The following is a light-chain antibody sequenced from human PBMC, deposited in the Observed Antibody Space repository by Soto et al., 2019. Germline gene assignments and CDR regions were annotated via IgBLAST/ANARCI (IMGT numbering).Light chain of an antibody. V-gene: IGKV3-11*01. CDR3: QQRQYWPPIT. J-gene: IGKJ5*01. CDR2: DTS. CDR1: QSVSSY. Sequence: EIVLTQSPATLSLSQGERATLSCRASQSVSSYLAWYQQKPGQAPRLLIYDTSNRATGVPARFSGSGSGTDFTLTISSLEPEDCAIYYCQQRQYWPPITFGQGTRLEIK.